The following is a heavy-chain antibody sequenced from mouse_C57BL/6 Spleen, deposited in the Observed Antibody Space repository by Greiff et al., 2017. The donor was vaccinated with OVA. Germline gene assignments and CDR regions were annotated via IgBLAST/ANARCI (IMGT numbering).Heavy chain of an antibody. V-gene: IGHV1-20*01. D-gene: IGHD2-5*01. CDR2: INPYNGDT. CDR3: ARGGAYYSNYDAMDY. CDR1: GYSFTGYF. Sequence: EVKVEESGPELVKPGDSVKISCKASGYSFTGYFMNWVMQSHGKSLEWIGRINPYNGDTFYNQKFKGKATLTVDKSSSTAHMELRSLTSEDSAVYYCARGGAYYSNYDAMDYWGQGTSVTVSS. J-gene: IGHJ4*01.